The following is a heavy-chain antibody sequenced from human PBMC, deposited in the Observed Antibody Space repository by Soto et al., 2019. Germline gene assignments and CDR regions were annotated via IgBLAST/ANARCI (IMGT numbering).Heavy chain of an antibody. V-gene: IGHV2-5*02. J-gene: IGHJ6*02. CDR3: AHSPAYSSSWYPYYYYGMDV. Sequence: SGPTLVNPTQTLTLTCTFSGFSLSTSGVGVGWIRQPPGKALEWLALIYWDDDKRYSPSLKSRLTITKDTSKNQVVLTMANMDPVDTATYYCAHSPAYSSSWYPYYYYGMDVWGQGTAVTVSS. CDR1: GFSLSTSGVG. D-gene: IGHD6-13*01. CDR2: IYWDDDK.